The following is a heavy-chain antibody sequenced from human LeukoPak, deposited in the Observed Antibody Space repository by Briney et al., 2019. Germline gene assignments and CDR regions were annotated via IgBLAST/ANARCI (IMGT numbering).Heavy chain of an antibody. CDR1: GYTLTELS. CDR2: FDPEDGET. CDR3: ATALGGRDPHAFDI. V-gene: IGHV1-24*01. Sequence: ASVKVSCKVSGYTLTELSMHWVRQAPGKGLEWMGGFDPEDGETIYAQKFQGRVTMTEDTSTDTAYMELSSLRSEDTAVYYCATALGGRDPHAFDIWGQGTMVTVSS. D-gene: IGHD2-15*01. J-gene: IGHJ3*02.